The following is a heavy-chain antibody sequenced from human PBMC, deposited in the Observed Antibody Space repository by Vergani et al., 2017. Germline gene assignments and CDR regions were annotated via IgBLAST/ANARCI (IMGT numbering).Heavy chain of an antibody. V-gene: IGHV1-2*02. CDR3: LSGGLSVGY. CDR2: INPNSGGT. D-gene: IGHD3-10*01. CDR1: GYTFTGYY. Sequence: QVQLVQSGAEVKKPGASVKVSCKASGYTFTGYYMHWVRQAPGQGLEWMGWINPNSGGTNYAQKLQGRVTMTRDKSISTADMALSRLRSDDTAVYYCLSGGLSVGYWGQGTLVTVSS. J-gene: IGHJ4*02.